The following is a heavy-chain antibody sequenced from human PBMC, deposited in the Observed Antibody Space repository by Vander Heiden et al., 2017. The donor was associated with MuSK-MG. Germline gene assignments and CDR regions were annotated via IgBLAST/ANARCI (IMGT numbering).Heavy chain of an antibody. V-gene: IGHV3-30*18. CDR2: VSFDGSNG. CDR1: GCTFSKYG. J-gene: IGHJ6*04. D-gene: IGHD3-10*01. CDR3: AKSPTSSGYYYHLDV. Sequence: QVHPVESGGGVVQPGRSLRLSCAAPGCTFSKYGMHWVRQAPGKGLEWVAFVSFDGSNGHYPDSVKGRFTISRDNAKNTLYLQMNSLRAEDTAVYYCAKSPTSSGYYYHLDVWGKGDHGHRLL.